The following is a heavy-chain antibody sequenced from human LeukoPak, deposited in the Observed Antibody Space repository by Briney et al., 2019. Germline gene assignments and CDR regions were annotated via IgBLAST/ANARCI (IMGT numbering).Heavy chain of an antibody. CDR2: ISYSGST. D-gene: IGHD3-16*01. J-gene: IGHJ5*01. V-gene: IGHV4-59*13. CDR3: ARGLNWFDY. CDR1: GGSLSNYY. Sequence: SESLSLTCTVSGGSLSNYYCNWIRQPPGKGLEWIGYISYSGSTNYNPSLKSRDTISVDTSKHQFSLKLSSMAAADTAVYYCARGLNWFDYWGQGTLVTVSS.